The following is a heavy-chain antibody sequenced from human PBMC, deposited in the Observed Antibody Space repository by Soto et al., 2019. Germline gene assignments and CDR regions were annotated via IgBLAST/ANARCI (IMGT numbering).Heavy chain of an antibody. D-gene: IGHD3-16*01. V-gene: IGHV3-30-3*01. CDR3: ARAMITFGGY. Sequence: QVQLVESGGGVVQPGRSRRLSCAASGFTFNNYAMYWVRQAPGKGLEWMAVISDDGINTYYADSVKGRFTISRDNSKNTLYLQMNTLRPEDTAVYYCARAMITFGGYWGQGTLVTVSS. J-gene: IGHJ4*02. CDR1: GFTFNNYA. CDR2: ISDDGINT.